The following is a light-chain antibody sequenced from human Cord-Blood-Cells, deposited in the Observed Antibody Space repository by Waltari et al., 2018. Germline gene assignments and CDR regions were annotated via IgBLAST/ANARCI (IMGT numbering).Light chain of an antibody. CDR1: QRISGY. J-gene: IGKJ1*01. CDR3: QQSYSTSWT. CDR2: AAS. Sequence: DIQMPHSPSSLSAAVGDSVTITCRASQRISGYLNWYQQKPGKAPKLLIYAASSLQSGVPSRFSGSGSGTDFTLTISSLQPEDFATYYCQQSYSTSWTFGQGTKVEIK. V-gene: IGKV1-39*01.